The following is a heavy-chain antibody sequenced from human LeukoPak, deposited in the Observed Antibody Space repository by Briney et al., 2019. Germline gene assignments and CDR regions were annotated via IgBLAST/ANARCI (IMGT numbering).Heavy chain of an antibody. CDR2: IKQDGSEK. CDR3: AREGLLLGFDY. D-gene: IGHD2-15*01. CDR1: GLTVSSYW. J-gene: IGHJ4*02. Sequence: GASLRLSCAPSGLTVSSYWMSSVRQAPRERLEWVANIKQDGSEKYVDSVKGRFTISRDKATNSLYLQMNSLRAEDTAVYYCAREGLLLGFDYWGQGTLVTVSS. V-gene: IGHV3-7*01.